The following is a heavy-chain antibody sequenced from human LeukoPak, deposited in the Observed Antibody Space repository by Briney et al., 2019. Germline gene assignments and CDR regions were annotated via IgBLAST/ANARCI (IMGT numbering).Heavy chain of an antibody. J-gene: IGHJ6*02. Sequence: GASVKVSCKASGGTFSSYAISWVRQAPGQGLEWMGGIIPIFGTANYAQKFQGRVTITADESTSTAYMELSSLRSEDTAVYYCARPAEHDYGNNNYYYGMDVWGQGTTVTVSS. CDR2: IIPIFGTA. V-gene: IGHV1-69*13. D-gene: IGHD4-17*01. CDR1: GGTFSSYA. CDR3: ARPAEHDYGNNNYYYGMDV.